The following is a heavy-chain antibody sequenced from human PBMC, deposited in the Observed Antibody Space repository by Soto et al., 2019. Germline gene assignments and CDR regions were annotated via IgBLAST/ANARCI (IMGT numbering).Heavy chain of an antibody. CDR2: VNYSGGT. V-gene: IGHV4-34*01. CDR3: ARGRYSYGFDS. D-gene: IGHD5-18*01. Sequence: RQSPGQGLEWIGEVNYSGGTNYNPSLESRVIISLDTSKSQFSLRLNSMTAADTAVYFCARGRYSYGFDSWGQGNLVTVSS. J-gene: IGHJ4*02.